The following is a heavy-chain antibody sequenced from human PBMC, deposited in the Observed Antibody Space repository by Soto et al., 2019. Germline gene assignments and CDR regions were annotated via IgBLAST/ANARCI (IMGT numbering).Heavy chain of an antibody. CDR2: IYYSGTT. CDR1: GGSISSGDYY. J-gene: IGHJ1*01. Sequence: QVQLQESGPGLVEPSQTLSLICTVSGGSISSGDYYWSWIRQLPGKGLEWIGYIYYSGTTFHNPSLKSRVSISVDTSKNLFSLKLSSMTAADTAVYYCARTSSEYGLSKYFQHWGQGTLVTVSS. D-gene: IGHD4-17*01. CDR3: ARTSSEYGLSKYFQH. V-gene: IGHV4-31*03.